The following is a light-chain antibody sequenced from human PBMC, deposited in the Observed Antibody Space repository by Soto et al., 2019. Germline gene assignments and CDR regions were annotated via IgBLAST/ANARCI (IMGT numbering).Light chain of an antibody. CDR1: QSIFNNY. Sequence: EIVLTQSPGTLSLSPRERATLSCRASQSIFNNYLAWYQQQPGQAPRLLVYGASFRATGIPDRFSGSGSGTDFTLTISRLEPEDFAVYYCQQYGGSPFTFGQGTRLEIK. V-gene: IGKV3-20*01. CDR2: GAS. CDR3: QQYGGSPFT. J-gene: IGKJ2*01.